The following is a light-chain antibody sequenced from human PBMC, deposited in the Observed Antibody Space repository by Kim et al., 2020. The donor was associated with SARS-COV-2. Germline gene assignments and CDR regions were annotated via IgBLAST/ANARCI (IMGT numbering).Light chain of an antibody. J-gene: IGLJ2*01. CDR3: AAWDDSLNGLV. Sequence: QSVLTQPPSASGTPGQRVTISCSGSSSNIGSNTVNWYQQLPGTAPKLLIYNNDHRPSGVPDRFSGSKSGTSASLAISGLQSEDEADYYCAAWDDSLNGLVFGGGTQLTVL. V-gene: IGLV1-44*01. CDR1: SSNIGSNT. CDR2: NND.